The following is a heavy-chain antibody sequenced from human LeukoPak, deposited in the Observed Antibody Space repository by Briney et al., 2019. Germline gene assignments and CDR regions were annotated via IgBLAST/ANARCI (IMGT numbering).Heavy chain of an antibody. Sequence: ASVKVSCKASGYTFTSYYMHWVRQAPGQGLEWMGRINPNSGGTNYAQKFQGRVTMTRDTSISTAYMELSRLRSDDTAVYYCAVPNSSSNGMNVWGQGTTVTVSS. V-gene: IGHV1-2*06. CDR3: AVPNSSSNGMNV. D-gene: IGHD6-6*01. CDR2: INPNSGGT. J-gene: IGHJ6*02. CDR1: GYTFTSYY.